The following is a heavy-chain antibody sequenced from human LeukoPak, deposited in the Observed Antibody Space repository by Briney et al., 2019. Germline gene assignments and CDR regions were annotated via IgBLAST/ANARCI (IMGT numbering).Heavy chain of an antibody. V-gene: IGHV4-59*08. CDR1: GGSISSYY. Sequence: SETLSLTCTDSGGSISSYYWNWIRQPPGKGLEWIGYISYSGNTNYNPSLKSRVTTSVDTSKNQFSLKLSSVTAADTAVYFCATYTIAAGGYYYYGMDVWGQGTTVTVSS. CDR3: ATYTIAAGGYYYYGMDV. J-gene: IGHJ6*02. D-gene: IGHD6-13*01. CDR2: ISYSGNT.